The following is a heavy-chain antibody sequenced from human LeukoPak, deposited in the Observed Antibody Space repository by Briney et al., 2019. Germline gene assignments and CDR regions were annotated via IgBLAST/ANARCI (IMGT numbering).Heavy chain of an antibody. CDR2: INHSGST. J-gene: IGHJ4*02. V-gene: IGHV4-34*01. D-gene: IGHD6-6*01. CDR1: GGSFSGYY. CDR3: ARGFGGEQLVLDHGGFDY. Sequence: SETLSLTCAVYGGSFSGYYWSWIRQPPGKGLEWIGEINHSGSTNYNPSLKSRVTISVDTSKNQFSLKLSSVTAADTAVYYCARGFGGEQLVLDHGGFDYWGQGTLVTVFS.